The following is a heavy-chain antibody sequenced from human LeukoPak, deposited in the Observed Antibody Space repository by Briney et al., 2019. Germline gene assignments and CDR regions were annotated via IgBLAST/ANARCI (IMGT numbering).Heavy chain of an antibody. CDR2: IIPIFGTA. Sequence: GASVKVSCKASGGTFSSYAISWVRQAPGQGLEWMGGIIPIFGTANYAQKFQGRVTITADESTSTAYMELSSLRSEDTAVYYCASGGIAVAKTFDYWGQGTLVNVSS. J-gene: IGHJ4*02. V-gene: IGHV1-69*01. CDR1: GGTFSSYA. D-gene: IGHD6-19*01. CDR3: ASGGIAVAKTFDY.